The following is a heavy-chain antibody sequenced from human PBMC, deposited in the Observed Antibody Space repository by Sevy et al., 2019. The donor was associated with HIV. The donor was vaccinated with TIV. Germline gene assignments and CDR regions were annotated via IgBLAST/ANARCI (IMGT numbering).Heavy chain of an antibody. V-gene: IGHV3-66*01. CDR3: ARGKSGYGYGLDY. J-gene: IGHJ4*02. D-gene: IGHD5-18*01. Sequence: GGSLRLSCAASGFPVSSNYISWVRQAPGKGLEWVSVMYSDGSTYHADSVKGRFTISRDNSKNTLYLQMNSLRVEDTAVYYCARGKSGYGYGLDYWGQGTLVTVSS. CDR1: GFPVSSNY. CDR2: MYSDGST.